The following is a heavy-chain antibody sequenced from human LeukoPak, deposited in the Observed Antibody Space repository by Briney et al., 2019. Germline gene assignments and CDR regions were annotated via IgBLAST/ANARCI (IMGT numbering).Heavy chain of an antibody. CDR1: GGSISSSPW. J-gene: IGHJ4*02. V-gene: IGHV4-4*02. CDR3: ALDPHIDNYYGTTRGLRDF. Sequence: SETLSLTCAVSGGSISSSPWCSWVRQPPGKGLEWIGTIYHDGNTDYNPSLKSRVTISVDKSKNQLSLKLSSVTAADTAVYYCALDPHIDNYYGTTRGLRDFWGQGTLVSVSS. D-gene: IGHD1-14*01. CDR2: IYHDGNT.